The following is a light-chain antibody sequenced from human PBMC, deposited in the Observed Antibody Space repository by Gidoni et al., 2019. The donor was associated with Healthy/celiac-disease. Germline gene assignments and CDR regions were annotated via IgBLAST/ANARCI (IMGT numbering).Light chain of an antibody. Sequence: EIVLTQSPGTLSLSPGERATLSCRASQSVSSSYLAWYQQKPGQAPRLLIHGASSRATGIPDRFSGSGSGTDFTLTISRLEPEDFAVYYCQQYGSSPFGPGTKVDIK. CDR1: QSVSSSY. J-gene: IGKJ3*01. CDR2: GAS. V-gene: IGKV3-20*01. CDR3: QQYGSSP.